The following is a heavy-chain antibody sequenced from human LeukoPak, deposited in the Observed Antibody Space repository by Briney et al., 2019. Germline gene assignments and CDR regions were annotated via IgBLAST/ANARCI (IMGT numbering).Heavy chain of an antibody. CDR2: ISPSGGST. Sequence: ASVRVSCKASGYTFTNYYMHWVRQAPGQGLEWMGIISPSGGSTTYAQKFQGRVTMTRDMSTSTVYMELSSLRSEDTAVYYCARVAAEVVGVPGAIGFGWLRRDYYYMDVWGKGTTVIVSS. J-gene: IGHJ6*03. CDR3: ARVAAEVVGVPGAIGFGWLRRDYYYMDV. V-gene: IGHV1-46*01. CDR1: GYTFTNYY. D-gene: IGHD2-2*02.